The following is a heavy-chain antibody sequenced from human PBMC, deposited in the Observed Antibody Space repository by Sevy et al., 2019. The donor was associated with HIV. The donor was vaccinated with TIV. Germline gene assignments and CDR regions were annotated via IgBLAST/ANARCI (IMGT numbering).Heavy chain of an antibody. V-gene: IGHV1-46*01. CDR1: GYTFTSYY. D-gene: IGHD2-2*02. CDR3: ARGGYCSSTSCYTPYYYYGMDV. CDR2: INPSGGST. J-gene: IGHJ6*02. Sequence: ASVKVSCKASGYTFTSYYMHWVRQAPGQGLEWMGIINPSGGSTSYAQKFQGRVTMTRDTSTSTVDMELSSLRSEDTAVYYCARGGYCSSTSCYTPYYYYGMDVWGQGTTVTVSS.